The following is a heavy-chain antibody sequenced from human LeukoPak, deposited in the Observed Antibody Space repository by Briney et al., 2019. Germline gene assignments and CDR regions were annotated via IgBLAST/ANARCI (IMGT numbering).Heavy chain of an antibody. J-gene: IGHJ4*02. Sequence: GGSLRLSCVGSGFIFSDYYMNWVRQAPGKGLEWVSYISSSGSTIYYADSVKGRFTISRDNAKNSLYLQMNSLRAEDTAVYYCATSGSYRKIIDYWGQGTLVTVSS. D-gene: IGHD1-26*01. V-gene: IGHV3-11*04. CDR1: GFIFSDYY. CDR2: ISSSGSTI. CDR3: ATSGSYRKIIDY.